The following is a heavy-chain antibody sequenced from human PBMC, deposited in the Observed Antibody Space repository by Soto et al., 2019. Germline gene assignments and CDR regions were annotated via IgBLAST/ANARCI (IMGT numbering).Heavy chain of an antibody. D-gene: IGHD6-19*01. V-gene: IGHV3-33*01. CDR2: IWYDGSNK. J-gene: IGHJ4*02. CDR3: ARDRSGWAFDY. Sequence: QVQLVESGGGVVQPGRSLRLSCAASGFTFSSYGMHWVRQAPGKGLEWVAVIWYDGSNKYYADSVKGRFTISRDNSKNPLYLQMNSLRAEDTAVYYCARDRSGWAFDYWGQGTLVTVSS. CDR1: GFTFSSYG.